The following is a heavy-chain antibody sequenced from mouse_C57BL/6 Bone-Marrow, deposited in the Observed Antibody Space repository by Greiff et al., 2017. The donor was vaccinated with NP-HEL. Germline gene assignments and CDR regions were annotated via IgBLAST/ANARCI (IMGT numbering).Heavy chain of an antibody. Sequence: DVQLVESGGGLVKPGGSLKLSCAASGFTFSSYAMSWVRQTPEKRLEWVATISDGGSYTYYPDNVKGRFTISRDNAKNNLYLQMSHLKSEDTAMYYCARAYSGNYFDYWGQGTTHTVSS. D-gene: IGHD2-10*01. CDR3: ARAYSGNYFDY. CDR2: ISDGGSYT. J-gene: IGHJ2*01. CDR1: GFTFSSYA. V-gene: IGHV5-4*01.